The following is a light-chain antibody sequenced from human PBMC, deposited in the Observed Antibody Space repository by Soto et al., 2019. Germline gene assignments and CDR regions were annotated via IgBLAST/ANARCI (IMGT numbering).Light chain of an antibody. J-gene: IGKJ4*01. CDR1: QSVGAN. V-gene: IGKV3-15*01. CDR2: DAS. CDR3: QQYYDWPPLT. Sequence: TVMTQSPAALSVSPGDRASLSCRASQSVGANLAWYQVKPGQSPRLLIYDASTRATGIPDRFTGSGSGTEFTLTIASLRSDDIAVYYCQQYYDWPPLTFGGGTKVDLK.